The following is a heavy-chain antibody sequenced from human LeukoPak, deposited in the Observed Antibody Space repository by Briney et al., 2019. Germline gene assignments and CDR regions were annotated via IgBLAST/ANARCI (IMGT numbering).Heavy chain of an antibody. CDR3: ARRGITELERGRLDY. CDR2: INPNSGGT. J-gene: IGHJ4*02. CDR1: GYTFTGYY. Sequence: ASVKVSCKASGYTFTGYYVHWVRQAPGQGLEWMGWINPNSGGTNYAQKFQGRVTMTRDTSISTAYMELSSLRSEDMAVYYCARRGITELERGRLDYWGQGTLVTVSS. V-gene: IGHV1-2*02. D-gene: IGHD1-1*01.